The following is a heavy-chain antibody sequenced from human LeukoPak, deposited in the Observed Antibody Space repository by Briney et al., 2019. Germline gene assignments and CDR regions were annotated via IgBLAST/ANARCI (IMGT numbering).Heavy chain of an antibody. CDR1: GGSFSGYY. CDR3: ASSGWYRSNDY. V-gene: IGHV4-34*01. CDR2: INHSGST. Sequence: SEALSLTCAVYGGSFSGYYWSWIRQPPGKGLEWIGEINHSGSTNYNPSLKSRVTISVDTSKNQFSLKLSSVTAADTAVYYCASSGWYRSNDYWGQGTLVTVSS. D-gene: IGHD6-19*01. J-gene: IGHJ4*02.